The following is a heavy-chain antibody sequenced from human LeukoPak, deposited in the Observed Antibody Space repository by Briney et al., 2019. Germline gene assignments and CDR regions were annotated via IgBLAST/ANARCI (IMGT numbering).Heavy chain of an antibody. V-gene: IGHV4-61*02. J-gene: IGHJ4*02. CDR2: IYTSENT. CDR3: ARDSLGYSSGWEDY. Sequence: SETLSLTCTVSGGSISSNNYYWSWIRQPAGKALEWIGRIYTSENTNYNPSLKSRVTMSVDTSKNQLSLKLSSVTAADTAVYYCARDSLGYSSGWEDYWGQGTLVTVSS. CDR1: GGSISSNNYY. D-gene: IGHD6-19*01.